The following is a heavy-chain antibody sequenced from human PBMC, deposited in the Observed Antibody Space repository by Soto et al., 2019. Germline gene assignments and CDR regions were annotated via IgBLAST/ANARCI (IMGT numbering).Heavy chain of an antibody. Sequence: SETLSLTCSVSGGSVSSDRNYWSWIRQPPGKGLEWIGYIYYSGTTNYNPSLNSRVTIALDRSKNQFSLKVTSVTAADTAIYYCARDQYHILTGYDWFAPWGTGTQVTVS. CDR1: GGSVSSDRNY. CDR2: IYYSGTT. J-gene: IGHJ5*02. D-gene: IGHD3-9*01. V-gene: IGHV4-61*01. CDR3: ARDQYHILTGYDWFAP.